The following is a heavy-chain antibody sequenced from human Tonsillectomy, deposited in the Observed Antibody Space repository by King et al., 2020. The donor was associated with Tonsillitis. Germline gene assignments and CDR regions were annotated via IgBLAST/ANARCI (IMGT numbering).Heavy chain of an antibody. V-gene: IGHV3-23*04. CDR3: AKGVCEVITIFGVVIPAFDI. D-gene: IGHD3-3*01. Sequence: VQLVESGGGLVQPGGSLRLSCAASGFTFSSYAMSWVRQAPGKGLEWVSAISCSGGSTYYADSVKGRFTISRDNSKNTVYLQMNSLRAEDTAVYYCAKGVCEVITIFGVVIPAFDIWGQGTMVTVYS. J-gene: IGHJ3*02. CDR2: ISCSGGST. CDR1: GFTFSSYA.